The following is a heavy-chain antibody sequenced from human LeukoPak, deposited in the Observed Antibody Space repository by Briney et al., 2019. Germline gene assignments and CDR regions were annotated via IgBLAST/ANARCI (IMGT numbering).Heavy chain of an antibody. CDR3: ARVGPTLAFDI. D-gene: IGHD3-16*01. CDR1: GFTFSSYW. V-gene: IGHV3-74*01. J-gene: IGHJ3*02. Sequence: GGSLRLSCAASGFTFSSYWMHWVRQAPGKGLVWVSRTNSDGSSTSYADSVKGRFTISRDNAKNTLYLQMNSLRAEDTAVYYCARVGPTLAFDIWVQGTMVTVSS. CDR2: TNSDGSST.